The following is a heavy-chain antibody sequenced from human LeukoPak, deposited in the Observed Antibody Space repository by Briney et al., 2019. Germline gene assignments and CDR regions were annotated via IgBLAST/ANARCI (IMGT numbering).Heavy chain of an antibody. Sequence: SETLSLTCTVSGGSISSSSYYWGWIRQPPGKGLEWIGSIYYSGSTYYNPSLKSRVTISVDTSKNQFSLKLSSVTAADTAVYYCARHTLYGSGSYYVYYFDYWGQGTLVTVSS. CDR3: ARHTLYGSGSYYVYYFDY. CDR1: GGSISSSSYY. CDR2: IYYSGST. D-gene: IGHD3-10*01. J-gene: IGHJ4*02. V-gene: IGHV4-39*07.